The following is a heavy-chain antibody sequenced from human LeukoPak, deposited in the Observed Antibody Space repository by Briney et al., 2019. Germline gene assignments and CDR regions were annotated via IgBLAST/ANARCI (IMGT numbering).Heavy chain of an antibody. CDR2: IYHSGST. CDR3: VRGHLVGGWFKYDAFDI. Sequence: PSETLSLTCTVSGGSISNYYWSWIRQPPGKGLEWIGYIYHSGSTSYNPSLKSRVTISLDTSKKHFSLKLSSVTAADTAIYYCVRGHLVGGWFKYDAFDIWGQGTMVTVSS. J-gene: IGHJ3*02. D-gene: IGHD6-19*01. V-gene: IGHV4-59*01. CDR1: GGSISNYY.